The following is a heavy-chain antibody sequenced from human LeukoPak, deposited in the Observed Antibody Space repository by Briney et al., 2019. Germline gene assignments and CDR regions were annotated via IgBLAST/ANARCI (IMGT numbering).Heavy chain of an antibody. Sequence: PSETLSLTCTVSDDSISSGGYYWSWIRQPPGKGLEWIGEINHSGSTNYNPSLKSRVTISVDTSKNQFSLKLSSVTAADTAVYYCARRKRWLQFSGIDYWGQGTLVTVSS. J-gene: IGHJ4*02. V-gene: IGHV4-39*07. D-gene: IGHD5-24*01. CDR1: DDSISSGGYY. CDR2: INHSGST. CDR3: ARRKRWLQFSGIDY.